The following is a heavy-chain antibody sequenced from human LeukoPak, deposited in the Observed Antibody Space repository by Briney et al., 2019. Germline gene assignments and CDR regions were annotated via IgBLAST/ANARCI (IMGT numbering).Heavy chain of an antibody. CDR1: GFTFSDYY. CDR2: ISISSSYT. J-gene: IGHJ3*02. Sequence: GGSLRLSCAASGFTFSDYYMIWLRQAPGKGLEWLSYISISSSYTNYADSVKGRFTISRDNAKNSLYLQMKSLRAEDTAAYYCATNRGVMTTDAFDIWGQGTMVTVSS. D-gene: IGHD3-10*01. V-gene: IGHV3-11*03. CDR3: ATNRGVMTTDAFDI.